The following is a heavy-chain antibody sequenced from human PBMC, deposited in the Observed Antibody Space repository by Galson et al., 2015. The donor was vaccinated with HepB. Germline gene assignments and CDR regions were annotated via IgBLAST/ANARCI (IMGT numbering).Heavy chain of an antibody. CDR1: GFTFSSYG. V-gene: IGHV3-30*03. Sequence: SLRLSCAASGFTFSSYGMHWVRQAPGKGLEWVAVISYDGSNKYYADSVKGRFTISRDNSKNTLYLQMNSLKASDTAMYYCARHASAYCGGDCYSSAFDIWGQGTMVTVSS. CDR2: ISYDGSNK. CDR3: ARHASAYCGGDCYSSAFDI. D-gene: IGHD2-21*02. J-gene: IGHJ3*02.